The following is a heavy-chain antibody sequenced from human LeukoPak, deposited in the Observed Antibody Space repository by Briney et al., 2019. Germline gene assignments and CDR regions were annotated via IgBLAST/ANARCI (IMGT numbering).Heavy chain of an antibody. J-gene: IGHJ5*02. V-gene: IGHV3-9*03. CDR2: ISWNSGSI. D-gene: IGHD6-19*01. Sequence: GGSLRLSCAASGFTFDDYAMHWVRQAPGKGLEWVSGISWNSGSIGYADSAKGRFTISRDNAKNSLYLQMNSLRAEDMALYYCAKDRWAVAGTGNWFDPWGQGTLVTVSS. CDR1: GFTFDDYA. CDR3: AKDRWAVAGTGNWFDP.